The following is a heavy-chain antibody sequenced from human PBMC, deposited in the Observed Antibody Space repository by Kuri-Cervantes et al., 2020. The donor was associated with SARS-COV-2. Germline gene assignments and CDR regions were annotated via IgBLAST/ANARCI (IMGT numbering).Heavy chain of an antibody. D-gene: IGHD3-16*01. J-gene: IGHJ3*02. CDR2: IYYSGST. CDR1: GGSISSYY. V-gene: IGHV4-59*01. CDR3: ARFLGGDGAFDI. Sequence: SETLSLTCTVSGGSISSYYWSWIRRPPGKGLEWIGYIYYSGSTNYNPSLKSRVTISVDTSKNQFSLKLSSVTAADTAVYYCARFLGGDGAFDIWGQGTMVTVSS.